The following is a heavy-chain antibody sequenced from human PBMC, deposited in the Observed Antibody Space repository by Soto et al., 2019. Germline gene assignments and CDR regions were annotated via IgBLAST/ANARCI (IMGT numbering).Heavy chain of an antibody. D-gene: IGHD2-2*01. Sequence: QLQLQESGSGLVKPSQTLSLTCAVSGGSISSGGYSWSWIRQPPGKGLEWIGYMYHSGSTYYNPSLKSRVTISIDRSKNQFSLKLSSVTAAETDVDYCAKVPDYWGQGILVTVSS. V-gene: IGHV4-30-2*01. J-gene: IGHJ4*02. CDR1: GGSISSGGYS. CDR2: MYHSGST. CDR3: AKVPDY.